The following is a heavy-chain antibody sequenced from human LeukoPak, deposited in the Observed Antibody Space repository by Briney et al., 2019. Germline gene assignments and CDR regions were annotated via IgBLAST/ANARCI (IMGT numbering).Heavy chain of an antibody. J-gene: IGHJ4*02. CDR3: ATEREGWGSYRPYYFDY. CDR2: IIPIFGTA. Sequence: SVEVSCKASGGTFSSYAISWVRQAPGQGLEWMGGIIPIFGTANYAQKFQGRVTITTDESTSTAYMELSSLRSEDTAVYYCATEREGWGSYRPYYFDYWGQGTLVTVSS. V-gene: IGHV1-69*05. CDR1: GGTFSSYA. D-gene: IGHD3-16*02.